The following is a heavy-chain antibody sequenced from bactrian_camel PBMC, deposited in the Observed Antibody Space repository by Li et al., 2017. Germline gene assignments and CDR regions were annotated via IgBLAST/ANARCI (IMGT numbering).Heavy chain of an antibody. V-gene: IGHV3S35*01. CDR1: EFTFSSYP. CDR2: INSDGTT. Sequence: VQLVESGGGSVQPGGSLTLSCAASEFTFSSYPMSWVRQAPGKGLELVSHINSDGTTVYVDSVKGRFTISQDIAKQTVALQMNSLKPEDTAMYYCATDMDPDHLAAVPCSDEYPYNYYGQGTQVTVS. D-gene: IGHD2*01. CDR3: ATDMDPDHLAAVPCSDEYPYNY. J-gene: IGHJ4*01.